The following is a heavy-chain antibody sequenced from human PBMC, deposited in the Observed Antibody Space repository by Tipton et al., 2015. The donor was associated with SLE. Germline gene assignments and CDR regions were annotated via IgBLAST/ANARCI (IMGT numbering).Heavy chain of an antibody. Sequence: GSLRLSCTASGFNFRDYYMTWIRQAPGKGLEWIAYISRGGNTIYYADSVKGRFTISRDNTKNSLSLQMSSLRDEDTAVYYCASADWDIRYFDLWGRGTLVSVSS. D-gene: IGHD1-26*01. CDR3: ASADWDIRYFDL. V-gene: IGHV3-11*01. CDR2: ISRGGNTI. CDR1: GFNFRDYY. J-gene: IGHJ2*01.